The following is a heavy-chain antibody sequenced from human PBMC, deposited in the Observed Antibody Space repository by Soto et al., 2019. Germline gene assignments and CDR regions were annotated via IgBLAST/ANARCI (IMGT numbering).Heavy chain of an antibody. D-gene: IGHD1-1*01. CDR3: ARLLTGTTHTYAFDI. CDR2: ISSSSSYI. J-gene: IGHJ3*02. CDR1: GFTFSSYS. V-gene: IGHV3-21*01. Sequence: PGGSLRLSCAASGFTFSSYSMNWVRQAPGKGLEWVSSISSSSSYIYYADSVKGRFTISRDNAKNSLYLQMNSLRAEDTAVYYCARLLTGTTHTYAFDIWGQGTMVTVS.